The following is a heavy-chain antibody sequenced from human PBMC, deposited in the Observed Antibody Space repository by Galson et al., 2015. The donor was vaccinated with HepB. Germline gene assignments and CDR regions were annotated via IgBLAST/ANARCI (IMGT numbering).Heavy chain of an antibody. Sequence: TLSLPCTVSGGSISSGSYYWSWIRQPAGKGLEWIGRIYTTGSTNYNPSLKSRVTMSVDTSKNQFSLKLSSVTAADTAVYYCARGEGTYSGYDVDAFDIWGQGTMVTVSS. CDR2: IYTTGST. CDR3: ARGEGTYSGYDVDAFDI. V-gene: IGHV4-61*02. J-gene: IGHJ3*02. CDR1: GGSISSGSYY. D-gene: IGHD5-12*01.